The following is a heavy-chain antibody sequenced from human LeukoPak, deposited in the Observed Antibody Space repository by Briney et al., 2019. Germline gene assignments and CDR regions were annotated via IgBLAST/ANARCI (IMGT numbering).Heavy chain of an antibody. CDR3: ARDSRMRI. Sequence: GSLRLSCVASQFTFSNYWMTWVRQAPGKGLEWVANIKPDGSDKYYVKSVEGRFTISRDNAKNSLSLQMNSLRAEDTAVYYCARDSRMRIWGQGTLVTVSS. V-gene: IGHV3-7*05. D-gene: IGHD2-15*01. CDR2: IKPDGSDK. J-gene: IGHJ4*02. CDR1: QFTFSNYW.